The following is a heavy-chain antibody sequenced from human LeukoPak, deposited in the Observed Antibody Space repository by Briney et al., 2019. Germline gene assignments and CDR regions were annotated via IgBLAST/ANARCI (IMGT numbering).Heavy chain of an antibody. D-gene: IGHD2-15*01. CDR3: ARDRRGYGWFDL. J-gene: IGHJ5*02. V-gene: IGHV3-48*03. Sequence: PGWALRLSCAASGFTFSNYEMNWARQAPGKGLEWVSYISSSGSTIYYAGSVNGRFTVSSDNAKTSLYLQMNSLRAEDTAVYYCARDRRGYGWFDLWGQGTLVTVSS. CDR1: GFTFSNYE. CDR2: ISSSGSTI.